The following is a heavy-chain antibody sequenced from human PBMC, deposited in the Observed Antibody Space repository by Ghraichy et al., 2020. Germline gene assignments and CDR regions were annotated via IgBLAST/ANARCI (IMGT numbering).Heavy chain of an antibody. J-gene: IGHJ4*02. CDR3: ARHDCSGGSCYGILDY. D-gene: IGHD2-15*01. V-gene: IGHV4-39*01. CDR2: IYYSGST. Sequence: SQTLSLTCTVSGGSISSSSYYWGWIRQPPGKGLEWIGSIYYSGSTYYNPSLKSRVTISVDTSKNQFSLKLGPLTAAGTAVYYCARHDCSGGSCYGILDYWGQGTLVTVSS. CDR1: GGSISSSSYY.